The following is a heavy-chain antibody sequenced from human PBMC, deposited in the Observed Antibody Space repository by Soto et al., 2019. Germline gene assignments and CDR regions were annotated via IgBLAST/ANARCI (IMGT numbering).Heavy chain of an antibody. J-gene: IGHJ4*01. CDR2: VAFDGSST. D-gene: IGHD3-10*02. CDR1: GFTFKNYA. CDR3: ARGIRICFPVDQ. Sequence: GGSLRLSCEGRGFTFKNYAMHWSGQVPGKGLEGVAVVAFDGSSTYYADSVKGRFTISRDNLKNTLDLQMSHLRTEDTAVYHCARGIRICFPVDQXGHGVQVTVS. V-gene: IGHV3-30*04.